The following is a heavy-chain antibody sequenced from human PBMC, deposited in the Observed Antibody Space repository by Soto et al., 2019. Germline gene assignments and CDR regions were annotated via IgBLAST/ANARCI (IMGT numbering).Heavy chain of an antibody. J-gene: IGHJ5*02. D-gene: IGHD6-19*01. CDR1: GDSVSSNGW. V-gene: IGHV4-4*02. CDR3: GMSRGWYTIHS. CDR2: MSHSGTP. Sequence: SETLSLTCAVSGDSVSSNGWWGGVRQSPVKGLEWIGDMSHSGTPNYSPSLKSRVTLSVDTSKNQFSLELKSVTAADTAVYFYGMSRGWYTIHSSGQGTLDIVSS.